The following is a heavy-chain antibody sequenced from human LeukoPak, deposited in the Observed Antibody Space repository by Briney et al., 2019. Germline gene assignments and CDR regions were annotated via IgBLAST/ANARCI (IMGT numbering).Heavy chain of an antibody. CDR1: GFTFSSYS. J-gene: IGHJ4*02. Sequence: GRSLRLSCAASGFTFSSYSMNWVRQAPGKGLEWVSSISSSSSYIYYADSVKGRFTISRDNAKNSLYLQMNSLRAEDTAVYYCARDKKSYCGGDCYPSNDFDYWGQGTLVTVSS. D-gene: IGHD2-21*02. CDR3: ARDKKSYCGGDCYPSNDFDY. CDR2: ISSSSSYI. V-gene: IGHV3-21*01.